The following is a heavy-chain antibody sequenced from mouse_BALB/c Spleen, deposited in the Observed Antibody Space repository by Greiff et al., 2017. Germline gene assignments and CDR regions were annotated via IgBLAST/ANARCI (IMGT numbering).Heavy chain of an antibody. D-gene: IGHD2-1*01. J-gene: IGHJ3*01. Sequence: VQLQQSGPELVKPGASVKISCKASGYSFTSYYIHWVKQRPGQGLEWIGWIFPGSGNTKYNEKFKGKATLTADTSSSTAYMQLSSLTSEDSAVYFCARDGNYVRFAYWGQGTLVTVSA. CDR1: GYSFTSYY. V-gene: IGHV1-66*01. CDR3: ARDGNYVRFAY. CDR2: IFPGSGNT.